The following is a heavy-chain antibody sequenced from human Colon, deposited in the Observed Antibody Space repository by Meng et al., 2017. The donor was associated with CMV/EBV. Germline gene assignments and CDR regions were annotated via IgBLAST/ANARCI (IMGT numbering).Heavy chain of an antibody. CDR3: ARVGDIVVEPAAPFDF. V-gene: IGHV1-18*04. J-gene: IGHJ4*02. Sequence: ASVKVSCKASGYNFTDTLTGYYMHWVRQAPGQGLEWMGWISVFNGNTKYAQKFQGRVTMTTDMSTKSAFMELRSLRSDDTAVYYCARVGDIVVEPAAPFDFWGQGTLVTVSS. CDR2: ISVFNGNT. D-gene: IGHD2-2*01. CDR1: GYNFTDTLTGYY.